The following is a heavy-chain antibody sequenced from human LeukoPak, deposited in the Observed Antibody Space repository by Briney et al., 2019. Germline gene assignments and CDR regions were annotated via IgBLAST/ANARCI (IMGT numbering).Heavy chain of an antibody. D-gene: IGHD5-18*01. J-gene: IGHJ6*02. V-gene: IGHV4-30-4*01. CDR1: GGSISSGDYY. CDR3: ASGYSYGYPYGMDV. Sequence: PPETLSLTCTVSGGSISSGDYYWRWLRQPPGTGLEWLGYIYYSGSTYYNPSLKSRVTISVDTSKNQFSLKLSSVTAADTAVYYCASGYSYGYPYGMDVWGQGTTVTVSS. CDR2: IYYSGST.